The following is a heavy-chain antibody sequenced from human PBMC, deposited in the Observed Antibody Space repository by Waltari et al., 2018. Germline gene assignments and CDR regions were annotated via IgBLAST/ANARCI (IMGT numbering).Heavy chain of an antibody. J-gene: IGHJ4*02. CDR1: GYTFTSYD. CDR3: ARAETVVVVAAFDY. CDR2: MNPNSGNT. Sequence: QVQLVQSGAEVKKPGASVKVSCKASGYTFTSYDINWVRQATGQGPEWMGWMNPNSGNTGYAQKCQGRVTMTRNTAINTAYMELSSLRSEDTAVYYCARAETVVVVAAFDYWGQGTLVTVSS. D-gene: IGHD2-15*01. V-gene: IGHV1-8*01.